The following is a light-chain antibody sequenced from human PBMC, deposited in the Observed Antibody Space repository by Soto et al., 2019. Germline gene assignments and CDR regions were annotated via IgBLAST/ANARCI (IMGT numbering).Light chain of an antibody. Sequence: DIQMTQSPSSLSASIGDRVTITCRASQSISNYLNWYQQKPGKAPKFLIYDASNLQSRIPSRFSGSGSVTGFNLTISSLQPEDFAIYYCQQSYSTPFTFRGGTSAEIK. CDR1: QSISNY. J-gene: IGKJ4*01. CDR3: QQSYSTPFT. V-gene: IGKV1-39*01. CDR2: DAS.